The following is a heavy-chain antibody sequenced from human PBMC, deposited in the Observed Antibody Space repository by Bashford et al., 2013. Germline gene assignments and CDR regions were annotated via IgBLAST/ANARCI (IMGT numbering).Heavy chain of an antibody. CDR2: ISVSNGKT. V-gene: IGHV1-18*01. CDR3: ARGGLNYYDISGYYSSFDY. J-gene: IGHJ4*02. CDR1: GYTFSDYG. Sequence: ASVKVSCKASGYTFSDYGVSWMRQAPGQGLEWMGWISVSNGKTNYAQKVQGRVTLTTDTSTATAYMELKSLTSDDTAVYYCARGGLNYYDISGYYSSFDYWGQGTLVTVSS. D-gene: IGHD3-22*01.